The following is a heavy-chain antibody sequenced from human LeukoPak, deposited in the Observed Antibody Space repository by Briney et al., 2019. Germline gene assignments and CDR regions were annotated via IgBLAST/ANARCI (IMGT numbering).Heavy chain of an antibody. V-gene: IGHV3-74*03. Sequence: QTAGSLRLSCTASGFTFSGHWIQWVRQAPGMGLVWVSRINERGTDSMYAESVKGRFTISRDNAKNTVYLQMNSLRAEDTAVYYCVRDETLWTLDWWGQGTLVSVSS. CDR1: GFTFSGHW. D-gene: IGHD1-1*01. CDR2: INERGTDS. CDR3: VRDETLWTLDW. J-gene: IGHJ4*02.